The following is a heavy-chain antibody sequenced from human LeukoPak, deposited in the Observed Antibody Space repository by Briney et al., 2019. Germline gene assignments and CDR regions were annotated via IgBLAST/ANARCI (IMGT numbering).Heavy chain of an antibody. CDR1: GGSFSGYY. CDR2: INHSGST. Sequence: SETLSLTCAVYGGSFSGYYWSWIRQPPGKGLEWIGEINHSGSTNYNPSLESRVTISVDTSKNQFSLKLSSVTAADTAVYYCARGLPYYYGSGSYSYWGQGTLVTVSS. CDR3: ARGLPYYYGSGSYSY. D-gene: IGHD3-10*01. V-gene: IGHV4-34*01. J-gene: IGHJ4*02.